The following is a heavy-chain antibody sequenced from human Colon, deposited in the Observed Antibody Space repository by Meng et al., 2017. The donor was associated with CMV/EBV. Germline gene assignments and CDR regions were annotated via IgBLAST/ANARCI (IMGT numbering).Heavy chain of an antibody. CDR1: GTIFSAYD. CDR3: ARASNSSFDP. D-gene: IGHD4-11*01. Sequence: GESLKISCAVSGTIFSAYDMHWVRQAPGKGLEWVAIISHDGRNKYYAESVKGRFTISRDNSQNTVNLQMNSLTGGDTAVYYCARASNSSFDPWGQGTLVTVSS. V-gene: IGHV3-30*03. CDR2: ISHDGRNK. J-gene: IGHJ5*02.